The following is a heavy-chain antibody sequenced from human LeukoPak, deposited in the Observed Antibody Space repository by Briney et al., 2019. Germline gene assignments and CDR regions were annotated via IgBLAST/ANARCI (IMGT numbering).Heavy chain of an antibody. V-gene: IGHV6-1*01. Sequence: SQTLSLTCAISGDTVSSNSAAWNWIRQSPSTGLECLGRTYYRSKWYNDYAVSVKSRITINPDTSKNQFSLQLNSVTPEDTAVYYCARKAGVKAFDIWGQGTMVTVSS. D-gene: IGHD3-10*01. CDR1: GDTVSSNSAA. CDR3: ARKAGVKAFDI. J-gene: IGHJ3*02. CDR2: TYYRSKWYN.